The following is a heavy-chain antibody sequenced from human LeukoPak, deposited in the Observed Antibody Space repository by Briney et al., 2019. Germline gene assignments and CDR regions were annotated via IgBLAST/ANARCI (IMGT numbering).Heavy chain of an antibody. V-gene: IGHV4-61*01. D-gene: IGHD2-21*01. CDR2: IYYTGST. Sequence: SETLSLTCTASSGSISSTSYYWSWIRQPPGKGLEWIGYIYYTGSTNYNPSLKSRVTISVDTSKNQFSLKLSSVTAADTAVYYCARGPIPYYFDYWGQGTLVTVSS. CDR1: SGSISSTSYY. CDR3: ARGPIPYYFDY. J-gene: IGHJ4*02.